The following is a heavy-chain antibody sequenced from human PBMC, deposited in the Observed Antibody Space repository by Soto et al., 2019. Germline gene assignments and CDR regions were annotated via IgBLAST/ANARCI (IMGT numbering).Heavy chain of an antibody. J-gene: IGHJ4*02. Sequence: QVQLQESGPGLVKPSQTLSLTCTVSGGSISSGDYYWSWIRQPPGKGLEWIGYIYYSGSTYYNPSLKGRVTISVHTSKNQFSLKLSSVTAADTAVYYCAGDSSGYYYFDYWGQGTLFTVSS. CDR1: GGSISSGDYY. CDR3: AGDSSGYYYFDY. CDR2: IYYSGST. D-gene: IGHD3-22*01. V-gene: IGHV4-30-4*01.